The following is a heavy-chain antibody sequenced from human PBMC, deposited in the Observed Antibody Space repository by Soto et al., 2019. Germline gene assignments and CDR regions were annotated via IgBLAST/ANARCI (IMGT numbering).Heavy chain of an antibody. CDR3: AKSPGGYYSIDI. D-gene: IGHD3-3*01. V-gene: IGHV3-48*01. Sequence: GGSLRLSCVASGFTFSDYNMNWVRQAPGKGLEWVSFISGRSNTIYYADSVKGRFTISRDNAKNTLYLQMNSLRAEDTAVYYCAKSPGGYYSIDIWCQGTMVTVS. CDR2: ISGRSNTI. J-gene: IGHJ3*02. CDR1: GFTFSDYN.